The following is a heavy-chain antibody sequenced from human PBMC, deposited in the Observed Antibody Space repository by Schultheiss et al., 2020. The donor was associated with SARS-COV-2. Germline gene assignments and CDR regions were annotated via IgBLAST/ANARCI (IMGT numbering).Heavy chain of an antibody. Sequence: GSLRLSCAASGFTFSSYAMSWVRQAPGKGLEWVSSISSSSSYVYYADSVKGRFTISRDNAKNSLYLQMNSLRDEDTAVYYCARDLSPLPGIDYWGQGTLVTVSS. CDR2: ISSSSSYV. V-gene: IGHV3-21*01. CDR3: ARDLSPLPGIDY. CDR1: GFTFSSYA. J-gene: IGHJ4*02.